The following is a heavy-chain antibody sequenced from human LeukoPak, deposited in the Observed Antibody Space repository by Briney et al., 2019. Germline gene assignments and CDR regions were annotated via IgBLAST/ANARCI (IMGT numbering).Heavy chain of an antibody. J-gene: IGHJ4*02. Sequence: ASVKVSCKASGYTFTSYYMLWVRQAPGQGLEWMGIINPSGGSTSYAQKFQGRVTMTRDTSTSTVYMELSSLRSEDTAVYYCARVYIPGDGSGSYYLVYWGQGTLVTVSS. D-gene: IGHD3-10*01. CDR1: GYTFTSYY. CDR2: INPSGGST. CDR3: ARVYIPGDGSGSYYLVY. V-gene: IGHV1-46*03.